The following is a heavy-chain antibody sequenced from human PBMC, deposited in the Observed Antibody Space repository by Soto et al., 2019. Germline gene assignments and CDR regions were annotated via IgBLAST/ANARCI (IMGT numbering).Heavy chain of an antibody. CDR2: IYYSGST. V-gene: IGHV4-39*01. J-gene: IGHJ3*02. Sequence: SETLSLTCTVSGGSISSSNYYWGWIRQPPGKGLEWIGNIYYSGSTYCNPSLKSRVTISVDTSKNQFSLKLSSVTAADTAVFYCAGGSYYDSSGSHAFDIWGQGTMVTVSS. CDR1: GGSISSSNYY. CDR3: AGGSYYDSSGSHAFDI. D-gene: IGHD3-22*01.